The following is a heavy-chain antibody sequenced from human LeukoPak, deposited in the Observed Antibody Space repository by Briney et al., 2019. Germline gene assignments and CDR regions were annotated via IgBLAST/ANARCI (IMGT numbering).Heavy chain of an antibody. Sequence: PSETLSLTCTVSGGSISSYDWSWIRQPAGKGLEWIGRIYTSGSPNYNPSLKSRVTMSVDTSKKQFSLKLSSVTAAGTAVYYCARLSSSWYQDWYFDLWGRGTLVTVSS. J-gene: IGHJ2*01. CDR3: ARLSSSWYQDWYFDL. CDR1: GGSISSYD. D-gene: IGHD6-13*01. V-gene: IGHV4-4*07. CDR2: IYTSGSP.